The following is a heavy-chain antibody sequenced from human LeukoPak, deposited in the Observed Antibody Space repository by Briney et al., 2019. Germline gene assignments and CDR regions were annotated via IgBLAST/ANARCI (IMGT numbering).Heavy chain of an antibody. Sequence: ASVKVSCTASGYTFTSYYMHWVRQAPGQGLEWMGIINPSGGSTSYAQKFQGRVTMTRDTSTSTVYMELSSLRSEDTAVYYCARGASVGDYYYYYGMDVWGQGTTVTVSS. CDR3: ARGASVGDYYYYYGMDV. D-gene: IGHD3-16*01. CDR1: GYTFTSYY. CDR2: INPSGGST. V-gene: IGHV1-46*01. J-gene: IGHJ6*02.